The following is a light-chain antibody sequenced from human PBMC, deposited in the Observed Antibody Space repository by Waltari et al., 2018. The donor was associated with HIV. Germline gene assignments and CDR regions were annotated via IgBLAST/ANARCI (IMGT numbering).Light chain of an antibody. Sequence: QSVLTPPPSTSGTPGQTVTISCSGSTSNLGSNFVYWYQQLPGTAPTLLIYGDDQRPSGVPDRFSVSKSGTSASLAISGLLSEDEAEYYCATWDDSLSGVLFGGGTKLTVL. J-gene: IGLJ3*02. CDR3: ATWDDSLSGVL. V-gene: IGLV1-47*01. CDR1: TSNLGSNF. CDR2: GDD.